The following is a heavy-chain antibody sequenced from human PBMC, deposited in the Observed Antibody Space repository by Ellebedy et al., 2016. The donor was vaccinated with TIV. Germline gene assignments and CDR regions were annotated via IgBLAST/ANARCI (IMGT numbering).Heavy chain of an antibody. J-gene: IGHJ4*02. CDR2: IYYSGST. Sequence: SETLSLTXTVSGGSISSYYWSWIRQPPGKGLEWIGYIYYSGSTNYNPSLKSRVTISVDTSKNQFSLKLSSVTAADTAVYYCARGFSCSSTSCRDYWGQGTLVTVSS. CDR1: GGSISSYY. D-gene: IGHD2-2*01. V-gene: IGHV4-59*01. CDR3: ARGFSCSSTSCRDY.